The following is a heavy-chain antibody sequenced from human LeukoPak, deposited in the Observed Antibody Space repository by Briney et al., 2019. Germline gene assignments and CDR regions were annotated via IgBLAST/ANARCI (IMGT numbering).Heavy chain of an antibody. CDR3: ARDCSSTSCYGQLPSYYFDY. J-gene: IGHJ4*02. CDR2: IIPIFGTA. D-gene: IGHD2-2*01. V-gene: IGHV1-69*05. CDR1: GGTFSSYA. Sequence: SVKVSCRASGGTFSSYAISWVRQAPGQGLEWMGRIIPIFGTANYAQKFQGRVAITTDESTSTAYMELSSLRSEDTAVYYCARDCSSTSCYGQLPSYYFDYWGQGTLVTVSS.